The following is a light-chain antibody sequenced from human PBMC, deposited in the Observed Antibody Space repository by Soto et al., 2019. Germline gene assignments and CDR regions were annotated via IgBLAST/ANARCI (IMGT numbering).Light chain of an antibody. V-gene: IGKV1-33*01. CDR3: QQYDNLPWT. CDR2: DAS. Sequence: DIQMTQSPSSLSASVGDRVTITCQARQDISNYLNWYQQKPGKAPKLLIYDASNLETGVPSRFSGSGSGTDFTLTISSLQPEDIATYYCQQYDNLPWTFGQGTKVEIK. CDR1: QDISNY. J-gene: IGKJ1*01.